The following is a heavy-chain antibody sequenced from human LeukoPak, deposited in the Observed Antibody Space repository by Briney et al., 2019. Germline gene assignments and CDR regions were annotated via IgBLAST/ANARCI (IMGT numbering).Heavy chain of an antibody. D-gene: IGHD3-10*01. J-gene: IGHJ4*02. CDR3: ARDCGYYGSGSYYNEEGFDY. CDR2: ISAYNGNT. V-gene: IGHV1-18*01. Sequence: GASVKVSCKASGYIFTSYGISWVRQAPGQGLEWMGWISAYNGNTNYAQKLQGRVTMTTDTSTSTAYMELRSLRSDDTAVYYCARDCGYYGSGSYYNEEGFDYWGQGTLVTVSS. CDR1: GYIFTSYG.